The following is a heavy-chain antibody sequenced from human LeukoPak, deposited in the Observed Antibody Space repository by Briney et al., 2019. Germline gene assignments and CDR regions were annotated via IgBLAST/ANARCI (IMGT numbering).Heavy chain of an antibody. Sequence: GGSLRLSCAASGFTFSSYAMSWVRQAPGKGLEWVSAISGSGDRTYYADSVKGRFTISRDNSENTLYLQMNSLRTEDTAVYYCAKGASYNGAYYNDYWGQGTLVTVSS. V-gene: IGHV3-23*01. D-gene: IGHD3-3*01. CDR3: AKGASYNGAYYNDY. J-gene: IGHJ4*02. CDR2: ISGSGDRT. CDR1: GFTFSSYA.